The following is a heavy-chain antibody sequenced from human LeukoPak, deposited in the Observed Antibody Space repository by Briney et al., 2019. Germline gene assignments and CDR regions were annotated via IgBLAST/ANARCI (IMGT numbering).Heavy chain of an antibody. V-gene: IGHV4-39*01. CDR3: ARPRGDLWSGYEY. J-gene: IGHJ4*02. CDR1: GGSISRSSYY. D-gene: IGHD3-3*01. Sequence: SETLSLTCSVSGGSISRSSYYWTWIRQSPGRGLEWIGNTYYSGSTLYNPSLKSRVTISVDTSKNQFSLRLTSVTAADTAVYYCARPRGDLWSGYEYWGQGVLVTVSP. CDR2: TYYSGST.